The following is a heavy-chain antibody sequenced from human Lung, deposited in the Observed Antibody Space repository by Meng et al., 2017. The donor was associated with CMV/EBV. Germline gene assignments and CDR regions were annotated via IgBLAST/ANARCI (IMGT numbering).Heavy chain of an antibody. CDR2: IYSGGST. D-gene: IGHD6-19*01. V-gene: IGHV3-66*02. CDR1: GFTVSSNY. Sequence: GESXKISCAASGFTVSSNYMSWVRQAPGKGLEWVSVIYSGGSTYYADSVKGRFTISRDNSKNTLYLQMNSLRAEDTAVYYCARMPKWLGAHFDYWGQGPLVTVSS. J-gene: IGHJ4*02. CDR3: ARMPKWLGAHFDY.